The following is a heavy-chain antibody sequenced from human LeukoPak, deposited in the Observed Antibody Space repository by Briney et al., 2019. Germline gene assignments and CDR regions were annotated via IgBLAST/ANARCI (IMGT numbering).Heavy chain of an antibody. V-gene: IGHV3-9*01. CDR3: AKDIHGSGSYGTNFDY. J-gene: IGHJ4*02. Sequence: PGGSLRLSCAASGFTVSSNYMSWVRQAPGKGLEGVAGISWNSGSIGYADSVKGRFTISRDNAKNSLYLQMNSLRAEDTALYYCAKDIHGSGSYGTNFDYWGQGTLVTVSS. D-gene: IGHD3-10*01. CDR2: ISWNSGSI. CDR1: GFTVSSNY.